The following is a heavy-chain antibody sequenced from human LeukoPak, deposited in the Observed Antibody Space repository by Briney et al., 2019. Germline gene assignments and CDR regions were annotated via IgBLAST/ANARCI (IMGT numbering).Heavy chain of an antibody. Sequence: PGGSLRLSCAASGFTFSSYSMNWVRQAPGKGLEWVAVISYDGSNKYYADSVKGRFTISRDNSKNTLYLQMNSLRAEDAAVYYCAREGTSGYYHLFNYWGQGTLATVSS. CDR1: GFTFSSYS. CDR2: ISYDGSNK. V-gene: IGHV3-30*03. J-gene: IGHJ4*02. D-gene: IGHD3-22*01. CDR3: AREGTSGYYHLFNY.